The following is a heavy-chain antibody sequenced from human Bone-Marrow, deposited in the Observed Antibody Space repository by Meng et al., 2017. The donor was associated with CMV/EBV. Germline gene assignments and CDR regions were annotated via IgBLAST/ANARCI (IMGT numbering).Heavy chain of an antibody. CDR2: INWNGGST. CDR1: GFTFDDYG. CDR3: ARGLGSGIWYYGMDV. V-gene: IGHV3-20*04. J-gene: IGHJ6*02. Sequence: GGSLRLSCAASGFTFDDYGMSWVRQAPGKGLEWVSGINWNGGSTGYADSVKGRFTISRDNAKNSLYLQMNSLRAEDTALYYCARGLGSGIWYYGMDVWGQGTTVTVSS. D-gene: IGHD3-10*01.